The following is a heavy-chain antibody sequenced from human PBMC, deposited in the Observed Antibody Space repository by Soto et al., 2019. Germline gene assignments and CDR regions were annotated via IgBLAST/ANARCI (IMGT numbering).Heavy chain of an antibody. Sequence: SETLSLTCTVSGGSISSGDYYWSWIRQPPGKGLEWIGYIYYSGSTYYNPSLKSRVTVSVDTSKNRFSLKLSSVTAADTAVYYCARGPPFDYWGQGTLVTVSS. CDR1: GGSISSGDYY. CDR2: IYYSGST. J-gene: IGHJ4*02. V-gene: IGHV4-30-4*01. CDR3: ARGPPFDY.